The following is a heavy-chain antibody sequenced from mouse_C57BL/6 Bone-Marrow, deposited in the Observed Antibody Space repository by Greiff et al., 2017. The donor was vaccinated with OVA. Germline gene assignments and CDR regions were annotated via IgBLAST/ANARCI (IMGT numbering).Heavy chain of an antibody. D-gene: IGHD1-1*01. Sequence: QVQLQQPGTELVKPGASVKLSCKASGYTFTSYWMHWVKQRPGQGLEWIGDIYPGSGSTNYNEKFKSKATLTVDTSSSTAYMQLSSLTSEDSAVYCCAITTVEFSWFAYWGQGTLVTVSS. V-gene: IGHV1-55*01. CDR2: IYPGSGST. CDR1: GYTFTSYW. J-gene: IGHJ3*01. CDR3: AITTVEFSWFAY.